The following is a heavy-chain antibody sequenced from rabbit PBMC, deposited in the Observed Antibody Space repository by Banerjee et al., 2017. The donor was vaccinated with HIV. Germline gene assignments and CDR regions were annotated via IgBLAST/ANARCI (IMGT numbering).Heavy chain of an antibody. CDR1: GIDFSHYG. Sequence: QQLEESGGGLVTLGGSLKLSCKASGIDFSHYGISWVRQVLGKGLEWIAYIYPDYGSTDYASWVNGRFTISLDKAHNTVFLQMTSLTAADTATYFCARSSSSGYYIPLKLWGQGTLVTVS. CDR3: ARSSSSGYYIPLKL. J-gene: IGHJ6*01. V-gene: IGHV1S7*01. D-gene: IGHD1-1*01. CDR2: IYPDYGST.